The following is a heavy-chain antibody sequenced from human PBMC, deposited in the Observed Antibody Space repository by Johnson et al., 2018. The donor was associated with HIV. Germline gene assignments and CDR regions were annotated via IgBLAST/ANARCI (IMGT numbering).Heavy chain of an antibody. CDR1: GFSFIDYA. Sequence: EVQLVESGGGLVRPGGSLRLSCVASGFSFIDYAMSWVRQAPGKGLEWVSVIYSGGTSYYADPVRGRFTISRDDSKNTLFLQMNSLRTEDTAVYYCARGEGRIPHAFDIWGQGTMVTVSS. V-gene: IGHV3-23*03. D-gene: IGHD2-2*02. J-gene: IGHJ3*02. CDR3: ARGEGRIPHAFDI. CDR2: IYSGGTS.